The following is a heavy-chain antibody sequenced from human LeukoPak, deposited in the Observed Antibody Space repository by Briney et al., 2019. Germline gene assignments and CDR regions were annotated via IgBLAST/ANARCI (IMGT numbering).Heavy chain of an antibody. CDR1: GYTFTGYY. D-gene: IGHD5-18*01. CDR2: INPNSGGT. CDR3: ARNGIQLWSRSYYYYMDV. V-gene: IGHV1-2*02. J-gene: IGHJ6*03. Sequence: ASVKVSCKASGYTFTGYYMHWVRQAPGQGLEWMGWINPNSGGTNYAQKFQGRVTMTRDTSISTAYMELSRLRSDDTAVYCCARNGIQLWSRSYYYYMDVWGKGTTVTVSS.